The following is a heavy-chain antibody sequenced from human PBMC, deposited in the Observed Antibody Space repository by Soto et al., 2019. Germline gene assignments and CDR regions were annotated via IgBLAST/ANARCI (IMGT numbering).Heavy chain of an antibody. V-gene: IGHV1-69*13. Sequence: SGKVSCKASGGTFSSDAISWVRQAPGQGLEWMGGIIPIFGTANYAQKFQGRVTITADESTSTAYMELSSLRSEDTAVYYCARRPLAYCGGDCYSETYYYYGMDVWGQGTTVA. J-gene: IGHJ6*02. D-gene: IGHD2-21*02. CDR2: IIPIFGTA. CDR3: ARRPLAYCGGDCYSETYYYYGMDV. CDR1: GGTFSSDA.